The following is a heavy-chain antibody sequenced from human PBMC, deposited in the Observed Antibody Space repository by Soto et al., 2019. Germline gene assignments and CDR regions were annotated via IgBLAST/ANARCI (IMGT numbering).Heavy chain of an antibody. J-gene: IGHJ6*02. CDR3: ARYSSSQYYYYGMDV. CDR2: ISAYNGNT. V-gene: IGHV1-18*04. Sequence: GASVKASCKASGYTFTSYGISWVRQPPGQGLEWTGWISAYNGNTNYAQKLQGRVTMTTDTSTSTAYMELRSLRSDDTAVYYCARYSSSQYYYYGMDVWGQGTTVTVSS. CDR1: GYTFTSYG. D-gene: IGHD6-6*01.